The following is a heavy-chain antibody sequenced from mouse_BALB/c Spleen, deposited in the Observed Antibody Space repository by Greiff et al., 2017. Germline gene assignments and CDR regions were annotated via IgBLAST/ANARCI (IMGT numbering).Heavy chain of an antibody. CDR2: INPSTGYT. J-gene: IGHJ4*01. D-gene: IGHD2-2*01. CDR1: GYTFTSYW. Sequence: VQLQQSGAELAKPGASVKMSCKASGYTFTSYWMHWVKQRPGQGLEWIGYINPSTGYTEYNQKFKDKATLTADKSSSTAYMQLSSLTSEDSAVYYCASWLRDAMDYWGQGTSVTVSS. V-gene: IGHV1-7*01. CDR3: ASWLRDAMDY.